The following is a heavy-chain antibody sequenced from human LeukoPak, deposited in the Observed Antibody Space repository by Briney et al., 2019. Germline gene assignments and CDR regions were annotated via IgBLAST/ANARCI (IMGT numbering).Heavy chain of an antibody. J-gene: IGHJ4*02. Sequence: ASVKVSCKASGYTFTGYYMHWVRQAPGQGVGWMGWINPNSGGTNYAQKFQGRVTMTRDTSISTAYMELSRLRSDDTAVYYCARGNDYGDYFDYWGQGTLVTVSS. D-gene: IGHD4-17*01. V-gene: IGHV1-2*02. CDR3: ARGNDYGDYFDY. CDR1: GYTFTGYY. CDR2: INPNSGGT.